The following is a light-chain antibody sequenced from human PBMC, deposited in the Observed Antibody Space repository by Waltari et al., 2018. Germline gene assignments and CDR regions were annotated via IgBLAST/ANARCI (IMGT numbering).Light chain of an antibody. J-gene: IGKJ1*01. CDR3: MQGTHWPWT. Sequence: VVMTQSPLSLHVTLGQPASISCKSSHSLVPSYGNTYLNWFQQRPGQSPRRLIYKVSNRDSGVPDRFSGSGSGTDFTLKISRVEAEDVGVYYCMQGTHWPWTCGQGTNVEFK. V-gene: IGKV2-30*02. CDR2: KVS. CDR1: HSLVPSYGNTY.